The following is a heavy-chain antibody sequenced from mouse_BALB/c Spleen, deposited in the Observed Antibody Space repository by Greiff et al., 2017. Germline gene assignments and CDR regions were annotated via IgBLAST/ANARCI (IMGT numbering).Heavy chain of an antibody. D-gene: IGHD1-1*01. Sequence: EVKLMESGAELVRSGASVKLSCTASGFNIKDYYMHWVKQRPEQGLEWIGWIDPENGDTEYAPKFQGKATMTADTSSNTAYLQLSSLTSEDTAVYYCNGYGLYFDYWGQGTTLTVSS. CDR2: IDPENGDT. J-gene: IGHJ2*01. V-gene: IGHV14-4*02. CDR3: NGYGLYFDY. CDR1: GFNIKDYY.